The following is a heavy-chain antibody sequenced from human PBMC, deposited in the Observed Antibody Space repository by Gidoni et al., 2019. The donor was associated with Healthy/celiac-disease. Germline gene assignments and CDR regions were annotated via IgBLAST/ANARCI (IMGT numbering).Heavy chain of an antibody. CDR3: ATLGTEDYGEFYY. D-gene: IGHD4-17*01. Sequence: QVQLVESGGGVVQPGRSLRLSCAASGFPFSSYAMHWVRQAPGKGLEWVAVISYDGSNKYYADSVKGRFTISRDNSKNTLYLQMNSLRAEDTAVYYCATLGTEDYGEFYYWGQGTLVTVSS. CDR2: ISYDGSNK. CDR1: GFPFSSYA. V-gene: IGHV3-30-3*01. J-gene: IGHJ4*02.